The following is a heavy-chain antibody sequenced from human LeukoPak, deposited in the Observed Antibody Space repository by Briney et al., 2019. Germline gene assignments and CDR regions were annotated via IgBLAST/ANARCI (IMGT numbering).Heavy chain of an antibody. CDR3: ATDRGWRTSGYYLYYFEY. CDR2: IKHDGSEK. J-gene: IGHJ4*02. D-gene: IGHD3-3*01. CDR1: GFIFTNYF. V-gene: IGHV3-7*01. Sequence: GGSLRLSCAASGFIFTNYFMSWVRQAPGKGLEWVASIKHDGSEKYYVDSVRGRFTISRDNTKNSLYLQMSSLRAEDTAVYYCATDRGWRTSGYYLYYFEYWGQGTLVTVSS.